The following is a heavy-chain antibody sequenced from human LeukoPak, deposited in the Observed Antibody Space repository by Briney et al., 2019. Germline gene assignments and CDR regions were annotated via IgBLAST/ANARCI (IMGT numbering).Heavy chain of an antibody. CDR1: GGSISNGNYY. CDR2: INYSGST. J-gene: IGHJ4*02. D-gene: IGHD2-2*02. CDR3: ARHRRGDCSSASCYTDY. Sequence: SETLSLTCTVSGGSISNGNYYWGWIRQPPGTGLEWIASINYSGSTYYNPSLKSRATISVDTSKNQFSLKLSSVTVADTAVYYCARHRRGDCSSASCYTDYWGQGTLVTVSS. V-gene: IGHV4-39*01.